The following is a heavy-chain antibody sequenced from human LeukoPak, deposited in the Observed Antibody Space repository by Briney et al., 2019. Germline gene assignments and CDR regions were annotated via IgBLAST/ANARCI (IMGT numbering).Heavy chain of an antibody. Sequence: GGSLRLSCAASGFTFSSYAMHWVRQAPGKGLEWVAVISYDGSNKYYADSVKGRFTISRDNSKNTLYLQMNSLRAEDTAVYYCARGLWFGELAPSYFDYWGQGTLVTVSS. CDR1: GFTFSSYA. D-gene: IGHD3-10*01. J-gene: IGHJ4*02. CDR2: ISYDGSNK. V-gene: IGHV3-30-3*01. CDR3: ARGLWFGELAPSYFDY.